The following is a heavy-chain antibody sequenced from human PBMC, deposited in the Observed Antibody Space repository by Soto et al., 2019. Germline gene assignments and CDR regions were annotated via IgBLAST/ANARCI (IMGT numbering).Heavy chain of an antibody. Sequence: PGESLKISCNASGYIFINYWIGWGRQMPGKGLEWMAIINPGNSETRYSPAFQGQVTISADKSITTTYLQWDSLKASDTAMYYCARPDNNYVASWGQGALVTVSS. CDR1: GYIFINYW. J-gene: IGHJ4*02. CDR2: INPGNSET. V-gene: IGHV5-51*01. D-gene: IGHD2-15*01. CDR3: ARPDNNYVAS.